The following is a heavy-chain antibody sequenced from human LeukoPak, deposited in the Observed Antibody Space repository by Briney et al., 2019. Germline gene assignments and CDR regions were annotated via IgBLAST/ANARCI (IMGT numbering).Heavy chain of an antibody. D-gene: IGHD3-22*01. V-gene: IGHV4-59*01. CDR2: INYSGST. CDR1: GGSISSYY. CDR3: ARDTRSYGSGYYFFDF. Sequence: PSETLSLTCTVSGGSISSYYWSWIRQPPGKGLEWIGYINYSGSTNFNLSLKSRVTISMDTSKHHFSLKLSSVTAADTAVYYCARDTRSYGSGYYFFDFWGQGTLVTVSS. J-gene: IGHJ4*02.